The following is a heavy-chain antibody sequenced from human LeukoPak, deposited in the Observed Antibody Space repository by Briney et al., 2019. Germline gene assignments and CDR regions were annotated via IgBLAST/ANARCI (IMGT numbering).Heavy chain of an antibody. Sequence: PGGSLRLSCAASGFTFSSYGMHWVRQAPGKGLEWVAVISYDGSNKYYADSVKGRFTISRDNSKNTLYLQMNSLRAEDTAVYYCARDGGDHYFDYWGQGTLVTVSS. CDR1: GFTFSSYG. CDR2: ISYDGSNK. V-gene: IGHV3-30*03. J-gene: IGHJ4*02. D-gene: IGHD4-17*01. CDR3: ARDGGDHYFDY.